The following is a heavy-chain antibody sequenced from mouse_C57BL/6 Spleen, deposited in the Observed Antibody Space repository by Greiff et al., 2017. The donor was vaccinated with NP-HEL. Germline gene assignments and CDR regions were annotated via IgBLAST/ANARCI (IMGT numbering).Heavy chain of an antibody. D-gene: IGHD4-1*01. CDR3: ARILTSNYFDY. Sequence: VQLQQSGPELVKPGASVKISCKASGYAFSSSWMNWVKQRPGKGLEWIGRIYPGDGDTNYNGKFKGKATLTADKSSSTAYMQLSSLTSEDSAVYFCARILTSNYFDYWGQGTTLTVSS. CDR1: GYAFSSSW. CDR2: IYPGDGDT. J-gene: IGHJ2*01. V-gene: IGHV1-82*01.